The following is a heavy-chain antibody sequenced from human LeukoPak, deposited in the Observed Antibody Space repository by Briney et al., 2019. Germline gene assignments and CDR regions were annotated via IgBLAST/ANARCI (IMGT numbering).Heavy chain of an antibody. CDR2: IYSGGST. CDR1: GFTVSSDY. CDR3: ARNWFDP. Sequence: GGSLRLSCAASGFTVSSDYMSWVRQAPGKGLEWVSVIYSGGSTYYADSVKGRFTISRDKPKNTVYLQMNSLRFEDTAMYYCARNWFDPWGQGTLVTVSS. V-gene: IGHV3-53*05. J-gene: IGHJ5*02.